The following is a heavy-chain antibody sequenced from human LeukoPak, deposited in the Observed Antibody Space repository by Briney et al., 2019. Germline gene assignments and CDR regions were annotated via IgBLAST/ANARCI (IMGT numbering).Heavy chain of an antibody. Sequence: GGSLRLSCAASGYTLSSYWMNWLRQGPGEGLVWVSRINSDGGTTSYADSVKGRFTISRDNAKNTLYLQMNSLRAEDTAVYYCTRGPYSGSATYYNDYWGQGTLVTVSS. J-gene: IGHJ4*02. CDR3: TRGPYSGSATYYNDY. CDR1: GYTLSSYW. D-gene: IGHD3-10*01. V-gene: IGHV3-74*01. CDR2: INSDGGTT.